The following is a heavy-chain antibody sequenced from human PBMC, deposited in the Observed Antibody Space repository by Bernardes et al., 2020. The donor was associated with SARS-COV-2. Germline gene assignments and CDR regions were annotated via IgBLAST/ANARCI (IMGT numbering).Heavy chain of an antibody. CDR3: VKELGNSHLLES. CDR2: ISGSGDAT. V-gene: IGHV3-23*01. CDR1: GFGFSGSA. Sequence: GGSLRLSCATSGFGFSGSAMTWVRQAPGKGLEWISTISGSGDATYYADSVKGRFTISRDSSRNTVYLQMNSLRAEDTAVYSCVKELGNSHLLESWGQGTLVTVSS. D-gene: IGHD3-3*01. J-gene: IGHJ4*02.